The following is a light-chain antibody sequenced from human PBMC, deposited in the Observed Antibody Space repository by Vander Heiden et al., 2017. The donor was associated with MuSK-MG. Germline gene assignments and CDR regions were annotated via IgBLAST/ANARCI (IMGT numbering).Light chain of an antibody. V-gene: IGLV2-14*03. J-gene: IGLJ2*01. CDR3: SSYTSSSNLVV. Sequence: QSALTQPASVSGSPGQSITISCTGTSSDVGGYNYVSWYQQHPGKAPNLMIYDVSNRPSGVSNRFSGSKSGNTASLTSSGLQAEDEADYYCSSYTSSSNLVVFGGGTKLTVL. CDR2: DVS. CDR1: SSDVGGYNY.